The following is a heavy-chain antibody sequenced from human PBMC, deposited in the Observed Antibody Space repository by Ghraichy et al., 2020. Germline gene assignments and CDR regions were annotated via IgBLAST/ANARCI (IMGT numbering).Heavy chain of an antibody. CDR2: IYYSGST. CDR3: ARGRYYYGSGSYSTYNWFDP. V-gene: IGHV4-59*01. D-gene: IGHD3-10*01. J-gene: IGHJ5*02. CDR1: GGSISSYY. Sequence: SETLSLTCTVSGGSISSYYWSWIRQPPGKGLEWIGYIYYSGSTNYNPSLKSRVTISVDTSKNQFSLKLSSVTAADTAVYYCARGRYYYGSGSYSTYNWFDPWGQGTLVTVSS.